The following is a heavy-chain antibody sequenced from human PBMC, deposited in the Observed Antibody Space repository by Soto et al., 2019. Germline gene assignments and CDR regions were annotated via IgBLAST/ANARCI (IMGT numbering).Heavy chain of an antibody. V-gene: IGHV4-59*01. CDR3: ARDKSCSGGSCYSGPYYYYYMDV. D-gene: IGHD2-15*01. CDR1: GGSISSCD. Sequence: SETLSLTCTVSGGSISSCDWSWIRQPPGKGLEWIGYIYYSGSTNYNPSLKSRVTISVDTSKNQFSLKLSSVTAADTAVYYCARDKSCSGGSCYSGPYYYYYMDVWGKGTTVTVSS. J-gene: IGHJ6*03. CDR2: IYYSGST.